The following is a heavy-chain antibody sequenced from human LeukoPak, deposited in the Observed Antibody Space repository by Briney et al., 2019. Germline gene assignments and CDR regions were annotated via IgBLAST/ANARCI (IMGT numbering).Heavy chain of an antibody. V-gene: IGHV4-59*08. CDR3: ARHMGGYYYYAFDI. Sequence: SETLSLTCTVSGGSISSFFWNWIRQPPGKGLEWIGFTHESGSTNYNPSLKSRVTMSLDSSKSQFSLKLSSVTAADTAVYYCARHMGGYYYYAFDIWGQGTMVTVSS. CDR2: THESGST. CDR1: GGSISSFF. D-gene: IGHD3-22*01. J-gene: IGHJ3*02.